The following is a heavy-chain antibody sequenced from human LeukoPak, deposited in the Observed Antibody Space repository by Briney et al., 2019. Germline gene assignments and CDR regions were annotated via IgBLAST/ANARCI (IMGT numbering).Heavy chain of an antibody. CDR2: ISGSGGST. V-gene: IGHV3-23*01. CDR3: ARESTRYYYGSGSYSGNWFDP. Sequence: GGSLRLSCAASGFTFSSYAMSWVRQAPGKGLEWVSAISGSGGSTYYADSVKGRFTISRDNSKNTLYLQMNSLRAEDTAVYYCARESTRYYYGSGSYSGNWFDPWGQETLVTVSS. D-gene: IGHD3-10*01. J-gene: IGHJ5*02. CDR1: GFTFSSYA.